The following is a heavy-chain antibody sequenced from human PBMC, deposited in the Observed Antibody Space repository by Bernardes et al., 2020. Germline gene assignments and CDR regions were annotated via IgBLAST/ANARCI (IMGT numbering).Heavy chain of an antibody. Sequence: SETLSLTCAVSGGSISSGGYSWSWIRQPPGKGLEWIGYIYHSGSTYYNPSLKSRVTISVDRSKNQFSLKLSSVTAADTAVYYCARVNSSGYLVWFDPWGQGTLVTVSS. J-gene: IGHJ5*02. CDR3: ARVNSSGYLVWFDP. V-gene: IGHV4-30-2*01. CDR1: GGSISSGGYS. CDR2: IYHSGST. D-gene: IGHD3-22*01.